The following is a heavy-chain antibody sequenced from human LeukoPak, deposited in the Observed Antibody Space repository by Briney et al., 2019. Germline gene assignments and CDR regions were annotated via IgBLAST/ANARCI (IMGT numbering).Heavy chain of an antibody. CDR2: ISYDGSNK. V-gene: IGHV3-30-3*01. CDR1: GFTFSSYA. J-gene: IGHJ4*02. Sequence: PGGSLRLSCADSGFTFSSYAMSWVRQAPGKGLEWVAVISYDGSNKYYADSVKGRFTISRDNSKNTLYLQMNSLRAEDTAVYYCARGSGSYYLDFDYWGQGTLVTVSS. D-gene: IGHD3-10*01. CDR3: ARGSGSYYLDFDY.